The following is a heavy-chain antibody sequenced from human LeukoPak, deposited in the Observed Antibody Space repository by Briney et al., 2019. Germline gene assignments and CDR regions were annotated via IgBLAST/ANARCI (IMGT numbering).Heavy chain of an antibody. D-gene: IGHD3-10*01. J-gene: IGHJ4*02. CDR2: IHASGTT. Sequence: SETLSLSCNVSGGSISSYFWTWIRQPAGKGLEWIGRIHASGTTNYNSSLKSRVSMSVDTSKNQFSLKLTSVTAADTAVYFCARDGADVYGRAFDYWGQGTLVSVSS. CDR3: ARDGADVYGRAFDY. V-gene: IGHV4-4*07. CDR1: GGSISSYF.